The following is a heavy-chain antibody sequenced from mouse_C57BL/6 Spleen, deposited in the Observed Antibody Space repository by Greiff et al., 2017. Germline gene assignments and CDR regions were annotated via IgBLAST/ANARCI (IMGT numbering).Heavy chain of an antibody. V-gene: IGHV1-7*01. CDR1: GYTFTSYW. CDR2: INPSSGYT. CDR3: ARGNDYDGAWFAY. Sequence: VQLQQSGAELAKPGASVKLSCKASGYTFTSYWMHWVKQRPGQGLEWIGYINPSSGYTKYNQKFKDKATLTADKSSSTAYMQLSSLTYEDSAGSYCARGNDYDGAWFAYWGQGTLVTVSA. D-gene: IGHD2-4*01. J-gene: IGHJ3*01.